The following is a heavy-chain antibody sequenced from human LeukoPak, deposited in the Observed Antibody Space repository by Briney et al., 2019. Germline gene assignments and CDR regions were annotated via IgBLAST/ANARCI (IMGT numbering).Heavy chain of an antibody. D-gene: IGHD2-21*02. CDR1: GFTFSTYG. Sequence: GESLKISCAASGFTFSTYGIHWVRQAPGKGLEWVAFIRYDGNDKYYADSVKGRFTISRDNSKNTLYLQMNSLRAEDTAVYYCVRDSDGGYWGQGTLVTVSS. CDR2: IRYDGNDK. J-gene: IGHJ4*02. V-gene: IGHV3-30*02. CDR3: VRDSDGGY.